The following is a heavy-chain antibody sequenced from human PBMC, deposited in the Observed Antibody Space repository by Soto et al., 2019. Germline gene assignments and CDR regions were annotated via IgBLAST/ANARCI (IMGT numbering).Heavy chain of an antibody. CDR3: ARVGVTRLEYYYYGMDV. CDR1: GGSISSYY. V-gene: IGHV4-59*01. D-gene: IGHD1-26*01. J-gene: IGHJ6*02. CDR2: IYYSGST. Sequence: PSETLSLTCTVSGGSISSYYWSWIRQPPGKGLEWIGYIYYSGSTNYNPSLKSRVTISVDTSKNQFSLKLSSVTAADTAVYYCARVGVTRLEYYYYGMDVWGQGTTVTVSS.